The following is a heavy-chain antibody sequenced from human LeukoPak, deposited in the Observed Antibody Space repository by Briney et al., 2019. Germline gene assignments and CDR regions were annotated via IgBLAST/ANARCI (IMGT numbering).Heavy chain of an antibody. D-gene: IGHD1-1*01. Sequence: GGSLRLSCAASGYTFSSYAMSWVRQAPGEGVEWVSAISGSGGSTYYADSVKGRFTISRDNSKNTLYLQINSLRAEDTAVYYCAKEGTDAFDIWGQGTMVTVSS. CDR3: AKEGTDAFDI. CDR2: ISGSGGST. J-gene: IGHJ3*02. CDR1: GYTFSSYA. V-gene: IGHV3-23*01.